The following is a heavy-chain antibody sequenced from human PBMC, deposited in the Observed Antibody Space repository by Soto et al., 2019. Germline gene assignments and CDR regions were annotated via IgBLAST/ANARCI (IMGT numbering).Heavy chain of an antibody. CDR1: GYTFTSYE. J-gene: IGHJ4*02. Sequence: QVQLVQSGAEVKKPGASVKVSCKSSGYTFTSYEINRVRQTTGQGLEWMGWMSPNTGDTGYAQRFQDRVTMTKNTSISTAYMELSDLRSEDTAVYFCARPWAGGSHYFDLWGQGTLVTVSS. CDR2: MSPNTGDT. CDR3: ARPWAGGSHYFDL. D-gene: IGHD3-16*01. V-gene: IGHV1-8*01.